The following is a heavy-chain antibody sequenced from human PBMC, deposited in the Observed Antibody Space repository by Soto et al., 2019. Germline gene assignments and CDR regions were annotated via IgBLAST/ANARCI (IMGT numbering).Heavy chain of an antibody. V-gene: IGHV1-46*01. Sequence: QEQLVQSGAEVKKPGASVRVSCKAPGYTFSTYHMHWVRQAPGQGLEWMGIINPGGGPTSYAEKFQGRVTMTSDTSTSTVYMELTSRTPDDTAVYFCALGRPTACSWLDPWGQGTLVSVSS. D-gene: IGHD1-1*01. J-gene: IGHJ5*02. CDR3: ALGRPTACSWLDP. CDR1: GYTFSTYH. CDR2: INPGGGPT.